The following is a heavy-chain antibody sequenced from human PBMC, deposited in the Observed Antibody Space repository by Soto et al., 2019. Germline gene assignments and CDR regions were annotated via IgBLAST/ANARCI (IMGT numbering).Heavy chain of an antibody. V-gene: IGHV3-33*01. Sequence: GGSLRLSCAASGFTFSSYGMHWVRQAPGKGLEWVAVIWYDGSNKYYADSVKGRFTISRDNSKNTLYLQMNSLRAEDTAVYYCARDXRSSSWYGPPKYNWFDPWGQGTLVTVSS. D-gene: IGHD6-13*01. CDR3: ARDXRSSSWYGPPKYNWFDP. J-gene: IGHJ5*02. CDR2: IWYDGSNK. CDR1: GFTFSSYG.